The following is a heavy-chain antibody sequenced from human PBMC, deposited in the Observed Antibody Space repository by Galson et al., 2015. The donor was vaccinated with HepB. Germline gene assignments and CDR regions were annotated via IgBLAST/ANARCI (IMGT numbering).Heavy chain of an antibody. Sequence: SVKVSCKASGYTFTSYAMHWVRQAPGQRLEWMGWINAGNGNTKYSQKFQGRVTITRDTSASTAYMELSSLRSEDTAVYYCARGHIRTVVVITSLGYWGQGTLVTVSS. CDR1: GYTFTSYA. V-gene: IGHV1-3*01. J-gene: IGHJ4*02. CDR3: ARGHIRTVVVITSLGY. D-gene: IGHD3-22*01. CDR2: INAGNGNT.